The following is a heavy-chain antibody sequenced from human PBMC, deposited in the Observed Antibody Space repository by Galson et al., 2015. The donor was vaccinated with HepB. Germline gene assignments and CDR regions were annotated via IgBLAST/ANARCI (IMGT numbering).Heavy chain of an antibody. CDR2: ISTSGVV. D-gene: IGHD3-16*01. J-gene: IGHJ3*02. CDR1: GIHVNNDA. Sequence: LRLSCAASGIHVNNDAIDWVRQAPGKGLEWLSFISTSGVVSYADSVKGRLTLSRDTVKNSLYLQMNSLRAEDTAMYYCARGRDYACDIWGLGTMVTVSS. CDR3: ARGRDYACDI. V-gene: IGHV3-69-1*01.